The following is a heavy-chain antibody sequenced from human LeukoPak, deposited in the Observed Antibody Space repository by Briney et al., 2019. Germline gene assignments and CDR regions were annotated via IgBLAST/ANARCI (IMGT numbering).Heavy chain of an antibody. Sequence: ASVKVSCKASGYTFTGYYMHWVRQAPGQGLEWMGWINPNSGDTNYAQKFQGRVTMTGDTSISTAYMELSRLRSDDTAVYYCARAGYDSRSEEMNDAFDIWGQGTMVTVSS. J-gene: IGHJ3*02. CDR2: INPNSGDT. CDR1: GYTFTGYY. V-gene: IGHV1-2*02. CDR3: ARAGYDSRSEEMNDAFDI. D-gene: IGHD3-22*01.